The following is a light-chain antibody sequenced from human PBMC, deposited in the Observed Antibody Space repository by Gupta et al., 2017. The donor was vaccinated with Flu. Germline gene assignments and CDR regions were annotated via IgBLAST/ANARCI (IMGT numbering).Light chain of an antibody. CDR1: SNNVGNQG. V-gene: IGLV10-54*04. Sequence: AGLTQPPSMSTGLRQTTTLTCSGNSNNVGNQGVGWLQQHQGHPPKPLSHRNNNRPSGISERFSASRSGNTAFLTITGLQPEDEADYYCSAWDRSLNNWVFGGGTKLTVL. J-gene: IGLJ3*02. CDR2: RNN. CDR3: SAWDRSLNNWV.